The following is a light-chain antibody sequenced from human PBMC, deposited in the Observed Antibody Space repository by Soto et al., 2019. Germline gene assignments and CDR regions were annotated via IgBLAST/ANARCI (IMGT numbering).Light chain of an antibody. CDR3: SSYAGTNNLLYV. CDR1: SSDVGAYNY. Sequence: QSALTQPPSASGSPGQSVTISCSGTSSDVGAYNYVSWYQQHPGKAPRLLIYEVSQRPSGVPDRFSGSKSANTASLTVSGLQPEDEADYYCSSYAGTNNLLYVFXTGTKVTVL. CDR2: EVS. V-gene: IGLV2-8*01. J-gene: IGLJ1*01.